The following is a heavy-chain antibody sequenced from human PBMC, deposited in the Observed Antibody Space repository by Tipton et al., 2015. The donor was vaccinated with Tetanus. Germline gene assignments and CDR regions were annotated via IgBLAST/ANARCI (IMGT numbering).Heavy chain of an antibody. CDR1: GGSISSRNYY. D-gene: IGHD2-2*01. V-gene: IGHV4-61*05. J-gene: IGHJ2*01. Sequence: TLSLTCIVSGGSISSRNYYWSWIRQPPGKGLEWIGYIYYSGSTNYNPSLKSRVTISVDTSKNQFSLKLSSVTAADTAVYYCARPHYQYWYFDLWGRGTLVTVSS. CDR2: IYYSGST. CDR3: ARPHYQYWYFDL.